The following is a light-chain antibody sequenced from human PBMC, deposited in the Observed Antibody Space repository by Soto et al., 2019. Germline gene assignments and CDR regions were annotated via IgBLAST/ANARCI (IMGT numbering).Light chain of an antibody. Sequence: QSVLTQPPSASGTPGQRVTISCSGSSSNIGSNYVHWYQHLTGTAPKLLIYRNNQRPSGVPDRFSGSKSGTSASLAISGLRSEDEADYYCATWDDSLSNYVFGTGTKVTVL. CDR1: SSNIGSNY. CDR2: RNN. CDR3: ATWDDSLSNYV. V-gene: IGLV1-47*01. J-gene: IGLJ1*01.